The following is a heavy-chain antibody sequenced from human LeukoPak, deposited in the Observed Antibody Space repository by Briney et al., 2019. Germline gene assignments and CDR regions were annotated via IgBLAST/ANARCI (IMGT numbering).Heavy chain of an antibody. Sequence: ASVKVSCTASGYTFSGYYIHWVRQAPGQGLEWMGWIYPNSGGTSYAQKFQGRVTMTRDTSINTAYMELSRLKSDDTAVYYCARQTTHYYFHYWGQGTLVTRPS. V-gene: IGHV1-2*02. J-gene: IGHJ4*02. CDR3: ARQTTHYYFHY. D-gene: IGHD4-17*01. CDR1: GYTFSGYY. CDR2: IYPNSGGT.